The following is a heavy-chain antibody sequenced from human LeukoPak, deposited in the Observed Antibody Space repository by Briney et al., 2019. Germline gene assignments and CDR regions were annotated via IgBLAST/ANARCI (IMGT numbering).Heavy chain of an antibody. CDR3: VRSGYTAWLDY. CDR2: TYYRSKWFN. CDR1: GDXVSTNSGA. D-gene: IGHD5-12*01. J-gene: IGHJ4*02. V-gene: IGHV6-1*01. Sequence: SQTLSLTCAISGDXVSTNSGAWNWIRQSPSRGLDWLGKTYYRSKWFNEYAVSLEGRMTINPDTSKNQFSMQLKSVTPEDTAVYYCVRSGYTAWLDYWGQGILVTVSS.